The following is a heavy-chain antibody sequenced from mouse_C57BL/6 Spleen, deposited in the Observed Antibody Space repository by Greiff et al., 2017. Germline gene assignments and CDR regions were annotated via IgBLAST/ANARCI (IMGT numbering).Heavy chain of an antibody. CDR3: ARRGLKAMDY. Sequence: QVQLKQSGAELARPGASVKLSCKASGYTFTSYGISWVKQRTGQGLEWIGEIYPRSGNTYYNEKFKGKATLTADKSSSTAYMELRSLTSEDSAVYFCARRGLKAMDYWGQGTSVTVSS. CDR2: IYPRSGNT. CDR1: GYTFTSYG. J-gene: IGHJ4*01. V-gene: IGHV1-81*01.